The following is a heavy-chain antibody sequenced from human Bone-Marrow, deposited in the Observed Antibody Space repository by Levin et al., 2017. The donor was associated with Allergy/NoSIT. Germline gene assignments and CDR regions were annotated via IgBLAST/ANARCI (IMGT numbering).Heavy chain of an antibody. CDR2: IRSKTYGGTT. CDR1: EFTFGDYA. V-gene: IGHV3-49*03. D-gene: IGHD2-2*01. CDR3: SRVGIVGYCSSTSCQPRSYYDYMDV. J-gene: IGHJ6*03. Sequence: GGSLRLSCTASEFTFGDYAVNWFRQAPGKGLEWAGLIRSKTYGGTTDYAASVKGRFTISRDDSRSIAYLQMNSLKTEDTAVYYCSRVGIVGYCSSTSCQPRSYYDYMDVWGKGTTVTVSS.